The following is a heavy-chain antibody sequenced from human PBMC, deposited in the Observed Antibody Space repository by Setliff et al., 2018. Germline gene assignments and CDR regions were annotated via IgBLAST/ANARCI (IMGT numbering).Heavy chain of an antibody. D-gene: IGHD1-1*01. CDR2: ISYDGSNK. Sequence: GGSLRLSCVVSGFSFSSYAMHWVRQAAGKGLEWVAVISYDGSNKYYGASVKGRFTISRDNSKNTLYLQMNSLRTEDTAVYYCARDERYNYHYYGMDVWGQGTTVTVSS. CDR3: ARDERYNYHYYGMDV. CDR1: GFSFSSYA. J-gene: IGHJ6*02. V-gene: IGHV3-30-3*01.